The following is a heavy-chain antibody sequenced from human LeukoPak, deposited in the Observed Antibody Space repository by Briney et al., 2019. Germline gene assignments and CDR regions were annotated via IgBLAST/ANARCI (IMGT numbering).Heavy chain of an antibody. J-gene: IGHJ4*02. CDR2: IYSGGST. D-gene: IGHD3-3*01. Sequence: PGGSLRLSCAVSGFTVSSNYMSWVRQAPGKGLEWVSVIYSGGSTYYADSVKGRFTISRDNSKNTLYLQMNSLRAEDTAVYYCARDRVVDGDVIDYWGQGTLVTVSS. CDR3: ARDRVVDGDVIDY. CDR1: GFTVSSNY. V-gene: IGHV3-53*01.